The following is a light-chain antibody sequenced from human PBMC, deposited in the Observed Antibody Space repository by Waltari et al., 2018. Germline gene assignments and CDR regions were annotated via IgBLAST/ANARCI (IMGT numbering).Light chain of an antibody. J-gene: IGLJ2*01. V-gene: IGLV2-23*01. Sequence: QSALTQPASVSGSPGQSITISCTGTSSDVGKYNLVSWYQQHPGQAPKLMIYEGSQRTSGVSDRFSGSKAGNTASLTISGLQAEDEADYYCFSYAGRATGVFGGGTKLTVL. CDR1: SSDVGKYNL. CDR2: EGS. CDR3: FSYAGRATGV.